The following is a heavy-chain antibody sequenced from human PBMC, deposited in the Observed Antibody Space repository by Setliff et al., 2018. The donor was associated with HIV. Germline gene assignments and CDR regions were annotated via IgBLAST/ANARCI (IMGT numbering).Heavy chain of an antibody. CDR3: ARILGASYYYAMDV. V-gene: IGHV3-53*01. J-gene: IGHJ6*02. D-gene: IGHD1-26*01. CDR2: IYSGGIT. Sequence: GGSVRLSCAVSGFTVSSNHMNWVRQAPGKGLEWVSFIYSGGITYYADSVKCRFTISRDNSKNTLYLQMNSLRVEDTAVYYCARILGASYYYAMDVWGQGTTVTVSS. CDR1: GFTVSSNH.